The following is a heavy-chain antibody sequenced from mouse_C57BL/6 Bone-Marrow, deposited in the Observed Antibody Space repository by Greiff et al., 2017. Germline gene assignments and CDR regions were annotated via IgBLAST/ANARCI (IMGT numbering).Heavy chain of an antibody. Sequence: QVQLQQPGAELVKPGASVKLSYKASGYTFTSYWMQWVKQRPGQGLEWIGEIDPSDSYTNYNQKFKGKATLTVDTSSSTAYMQLSSLTSEDSAVYYCAREGNNGYGLYWGQGTLVTVSA. V-gene: IGHV1-50*01. CDR1: GYTFTSYW. J-gene: IGHJ3*01. CDR2: IDPSDSYT. CDR3: AREGNNGYGLY. D-gene: IGHD2-2*01.